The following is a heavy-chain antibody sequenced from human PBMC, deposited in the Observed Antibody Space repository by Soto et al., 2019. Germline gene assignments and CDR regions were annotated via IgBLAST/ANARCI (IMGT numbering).Heavy chain of an antibody. V-gene: IGHV3-74*01. J-gene: IGHJ4*02. CDR1: GFTFSSYW. Sequence: EVQLVESGGGLVQPGGSLTLSCAASGFTFSSYWMHWVRQAPGKGLVWVARIKSDGSGTIYADSVKGRLTISRDNARNTLYLQMSSLRAEDTAVYFCARGDGDYYDGNGYLGLHWGQGTLVTVSS. CDR3: ARGDGDYYDGNGYLGLH. CDR2: IKSDGSGT. D-gene: IGHD3-22*01.